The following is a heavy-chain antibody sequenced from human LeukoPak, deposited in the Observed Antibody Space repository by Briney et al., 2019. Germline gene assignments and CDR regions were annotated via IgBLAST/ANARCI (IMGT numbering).Heavy chain of an antibody. CDR2: IYYSGST. D-gene: IGHD6-6*01. V-gene: IGHV4-39*07. CDR3: ARDVGVGAARPFDP. J-gene: IGHJ5*02. CDR1: GGSISSSSYY. Sequence: SETLSLTCTVSGGSISSSSYYWGWISQPPGKGLEWIGSIYYSGSTYYNPSLKSRVTISVDTSKNQFSLKLSSVTAADTAVYYCARDVGVGAARPFDPWGQGTLVTVSS.